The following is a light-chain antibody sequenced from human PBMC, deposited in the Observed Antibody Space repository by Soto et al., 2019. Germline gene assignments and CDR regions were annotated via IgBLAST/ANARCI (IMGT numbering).Light chain of an antibody. CDR2: DAS. CDR3: QQYETFSGT. V-gene: IGKV1-5*01. Sequence: DIQITQSPSTLSSSVGDTVTVTCRASQSVSGWLAWYQQKPGAAPKLLIYDASALPRGVPSRFSGSGSGTKLTLTIASLQPEDFATYYCQQYETFSGTFGPGTKVDIK. J-gene: IGKJ1*01. CDR1: QSVSGW.